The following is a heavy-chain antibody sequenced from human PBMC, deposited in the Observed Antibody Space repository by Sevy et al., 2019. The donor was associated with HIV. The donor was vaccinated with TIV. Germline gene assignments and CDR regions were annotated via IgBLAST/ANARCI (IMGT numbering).Heavy chain of an antibody. V-gene: IGHV1-69*10. CDR2: VIPIVGIT. CDR1: GDTFSNYA. CDR3: ARHRDLHNFYFDY. Sequence: ASVKVSCKTSGDTFSNYAISWVRQAPGQGLEWMGGVIPIVGITNYAQKFQGRVTISADRSTGTAYMELSSLSSEDTAVFYCARHRDLHNFYFDYWGQGTLVTVSS. J-gene: IGHJ4*02. D-gene: IGHD1-1*01.